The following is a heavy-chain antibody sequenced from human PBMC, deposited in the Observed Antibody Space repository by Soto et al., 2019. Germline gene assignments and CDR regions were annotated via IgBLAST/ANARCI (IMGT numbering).Heavy chain of an antibody. Sequence: GGSLRLSCAASGFTFSSYGMHWVRQAPGKGLEWVAVIWYDGSNKYYADSVKGRFTISRDNSKNTLYLQMNSLRAEDTAVYYCAREHLWFGESPPWFDPWGQGTLVTVSS. CDR3: AREHLWFGESPPWFDP. J-gene: IGHJ5*02. D-gene: IGHD3-10*01. CDR2: IWYDGSNK. V-gene: IGHV3-33*01. CDR1: GFTFSSYG.